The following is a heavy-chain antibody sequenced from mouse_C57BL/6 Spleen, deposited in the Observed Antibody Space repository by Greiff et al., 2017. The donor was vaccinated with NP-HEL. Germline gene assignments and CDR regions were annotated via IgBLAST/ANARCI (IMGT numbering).Heavy chain of an antibody. V-gene: IGHV1-53*01. CDR2: INPCNGGT. D-gene: IGHD1-1*01. CDR3: ARGGYGSRTND. J-gene: IGHJ2*01. Sequence: QVQLQQPGTELVKPGASVKLSCKASGYTFTSYWMHWVKQRPGPGLEWIGNINPCNGGTTYNEKFKSKAPLTVDNSSSTAYMQLSSLTSEDSAVYYCARGGYGSRTNDWGQGTTLTVAS. CDR1: GYTFTSYW.